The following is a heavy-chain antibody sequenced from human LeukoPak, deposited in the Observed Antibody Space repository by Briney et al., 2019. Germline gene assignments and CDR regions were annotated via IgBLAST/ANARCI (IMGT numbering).Heavy chain of an antibody. CDR3: ARGGYSSGWYLNWFDP. Sequence: SETLSLTCAVYGGSFSGYYWSWIRQPPGKGLEWIGEINHSGSTNYNPSLKSRVTISVDTSKNQFSLKLSSVTAADTAVYHCARGGYSSGWYLNWFDPWGQGTLVTVSS. CDR1: GGSFSGYY. CDR2: INHSGST. D-gene: IGHD6-19*01. J-gene: IGHJ5*02. V-gene: IGHV4-34*01.